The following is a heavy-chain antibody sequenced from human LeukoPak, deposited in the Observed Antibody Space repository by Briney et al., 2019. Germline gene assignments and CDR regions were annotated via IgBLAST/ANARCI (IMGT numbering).Heavy chain of an antibody. CDR2: TSTSGGT. D-gene: IGHD1-26*01. CDR3: ARAITGMSYYKFDN. CDR1: GASISSHY. V-gene: IGHV4-4*07. J-gene: IGHJ4*02. Sequence: SETLSLTCTVSGASISSHYWSWIRQPAGKGLEWIGRTSTSGGTKYTPSLKSRVTMSVDTSKNQLSLKLTSVTAADTAVCYCARAITGMSYYKFDNWGQGTLVTVSS.